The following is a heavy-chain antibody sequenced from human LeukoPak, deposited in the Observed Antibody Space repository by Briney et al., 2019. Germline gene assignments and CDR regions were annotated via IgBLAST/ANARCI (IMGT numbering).Heavy chain of an antibody. J-gene: IGHJ5*02. V-gene: IGHV4-34*01. CDR3: ARGRITIS. CDR1: GGSFSGYY. CDR2: INHSGST. D-gene: IGHD3-3*01. Sequence: SETLSLTCAVFGGSFSGYYWSWIRQPPGKGLEWIGEINHSGSTNYNPSLKSRVTISVDTSKNKFYLKLSSVTAADTSVYYCARGRITISWGQGTLVTVSS.